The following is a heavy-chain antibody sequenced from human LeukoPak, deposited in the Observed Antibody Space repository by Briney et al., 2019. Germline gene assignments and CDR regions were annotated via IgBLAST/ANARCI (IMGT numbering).Heavy chain of an antibody. J-gene: IGHJ4*02. V-gene: IGHV1-18*01. CDR3: ATRYCSSTSCYFSFDY. CDR1: GYTFTSYG. D-gene: IGHD2-2*01. CDR2: ISAYNGNT. Sequence: GASVKVSCKASGYTFTSYGISWVRQAPGQGLEWMGWISAYNGNTNYAQKFQGRVTMTEDTSTDTAYMELSSLRSEDTAVYYCATRYCSSTSCYFSFDYWGQGTLVTVSS.